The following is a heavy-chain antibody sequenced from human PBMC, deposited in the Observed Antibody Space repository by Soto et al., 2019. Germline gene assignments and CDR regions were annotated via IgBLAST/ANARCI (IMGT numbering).Heavy chain of an antibody. V-gene: IGHV3-23*01. Sequence: EVQLLESGGGLELPGGSLRLSCLASGFTFSSFAMTWVRQAPGQGLEWVSSISGDGAVTYYAGSVEGRFTISRDRSKNTLYLQMNSLRADDTAVYYCARNDDGSGSDYWGQGTLVTVSS. D-gene: IGHD3-22*01. CDR3: ARNDDGSGSDY. CDR2: ISGDGAVT. CDR1: GFTFSSFA. J-gene: IGHJ4*02.